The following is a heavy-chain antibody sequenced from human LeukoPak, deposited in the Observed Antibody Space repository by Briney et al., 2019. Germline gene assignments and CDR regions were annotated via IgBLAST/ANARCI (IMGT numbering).Heavy chain of an antibody. CDR1: GYTLTELS. D-gene: IGHD2-2*01. V-gene: IGHV1-24*01. CDR3: ATDPGSGTDY. CDR2: FDPEDGET. J-gene: IGHJ4*02. Sequence: ASVKVSCTVSGYTLTELSMHWVRQAPGKGLEWMGGFDPEDGETICAQKFQGRVTMTEDTSTDTAYMELSSLRSEDTAVYYCATDPGSGTDYWGQGTLVTVSS.